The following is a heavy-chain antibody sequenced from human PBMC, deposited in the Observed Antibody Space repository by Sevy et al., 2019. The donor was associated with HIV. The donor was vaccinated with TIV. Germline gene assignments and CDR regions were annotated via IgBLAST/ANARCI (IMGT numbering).Heavy chain of an antibody. J-gene: IGHJ5*02. Sequence: GGSLRLSCAASGFTFSSYAMSWVRQAPEKGLEWVSVISDSGGNTYYADSVKGRFTISRDNSRNTLYLQMNSLRAEDTAVYYWAKDPPTHNYYGSSGYFDNWGQGTLVTVSS. CDR2: ISDSGGNT. CDR1: GFTFSSYA. V-gene: IGHV3-23*01. CDR3: AKDPPTHNYYGSSGYFDN. D-gene: IGHD3-22*01.